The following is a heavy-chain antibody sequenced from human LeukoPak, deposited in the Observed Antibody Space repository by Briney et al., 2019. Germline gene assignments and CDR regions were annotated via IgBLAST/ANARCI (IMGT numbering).Heavy chain of an antibody. Sequence: ASVKVSCKASGYTFTSYYMHWVRQAPGQGLEWMGIINPSGGSTSYAQKFQGRVTMTRDMSTSTVYMELSNLRSEDTAVCQCARRSGSYDWFDPWGQGTLVTVSS. CDR1: GYTFTSYY. CDR2: INPSGGST. V-gene: IGHV1-46*01. J-gene: IGHJ5*02. CDR3: ARRSGSYDWFDP. D-gene: IGHD1-26*01.